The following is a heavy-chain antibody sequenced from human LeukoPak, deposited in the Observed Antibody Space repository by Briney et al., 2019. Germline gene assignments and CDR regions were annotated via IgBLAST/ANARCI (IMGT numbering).Heavy chain of an antibody. D-gene: IGHD2-15*01. CDR2: ISGSGGRT. CDR3: AKESSGGHFGGN. V-gene: IGHV3-23*01. J-gene: IGHJ4*02. Sequence: TGGSLRLSCAASGFTFSDYSMNWVRQAPGKGLEWVSGISGSGGRTDYADSVKGRFTISRDNSKNTVHLQMNSLRAEDTAVYYCAKESSGGHFGGNWGQGTLVTVSS. CDR1: GFTFSDYS.